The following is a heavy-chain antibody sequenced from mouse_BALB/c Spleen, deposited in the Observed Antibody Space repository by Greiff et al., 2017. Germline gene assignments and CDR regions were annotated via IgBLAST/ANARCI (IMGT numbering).Heavy chain of an antibody. Sequence: QVQLQQSGAELARPGASVKLSCKASGYTFTDYYINWVKQRTGQGLEWIGEIYPGSGNTYYNEKFKGKATLTADKSSSTAYMQLSSLTSEDSAVYFCASYYYGSSQYYYAMDYWGQGTSVTVSS. J-gene: IGHJ4*01. CDR2: IYPGSGNT. D-gene: IGHD1-1*01. CDR3: ASYYYGSSQYYYAMDY. V-gene: IGHV1-77*01. CDR1: GYTFTDYY.